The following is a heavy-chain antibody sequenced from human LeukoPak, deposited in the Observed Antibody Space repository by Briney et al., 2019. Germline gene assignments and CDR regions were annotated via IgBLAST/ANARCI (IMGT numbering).Heavy chain of an antibody. J-gene: IGHJ4*02. D-gene: IGHD3-22*01. CDR1: GFTFSNYG. Sequence: PGGSLRLSCAATGFTFSNYGMHWVRQAPGKGLEWVALIRFDGSHKYYADSVKGRFTISRDNSKNTLYLQMNSLRAEDTAVYYCATTGSYDSSGYLWGQGTLVTVSS. CDR3: ATTGSYDSSGYL. CDR2: IRFDGSHK. V-gene: IGHV3-30*02.